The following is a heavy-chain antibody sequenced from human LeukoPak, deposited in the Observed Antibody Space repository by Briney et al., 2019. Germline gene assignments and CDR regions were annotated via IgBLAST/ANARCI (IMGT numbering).Heavy chain of an antibody. CDR2: IYYSGST. J-gene: IGHJ4*02. Sequence: SETLSLTCTVSGGSISSYYWSWIRQPPGKGLEWIGYIYYSGSTNYNPSLKSRVTISVDTSKNQFSLKLSSVTAADTAVYYCAREDPEGGSFDYWGQGTLVTVSS. CDR1: GGSISSYY. V-gene: IGHV4-59*01. D-gene: IGHD1-14*01. CDR3: AREDPEGGSFDY.